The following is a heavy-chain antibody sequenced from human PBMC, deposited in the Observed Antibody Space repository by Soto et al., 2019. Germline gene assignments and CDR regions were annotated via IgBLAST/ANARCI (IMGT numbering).Heavy chain of an antibody. V-gene: IGHV4-59*01. J-gene: IGHJ6*02. D-gene: IGHD4-17*01. Sequence: SETLSLTCSVSGGSITSYYWSWIRQPPGKGLEWIGYISFTGGTNFNPSLRSRVTISVDTSKNQFSLRVNSVTTADTAVYYCARDTLRGYYGLDVWGQGTTVTVSS. CDR2: ISFTGGT. CDR3: ARDTLRGYYGLDV. CDR1: GGSITSYY.